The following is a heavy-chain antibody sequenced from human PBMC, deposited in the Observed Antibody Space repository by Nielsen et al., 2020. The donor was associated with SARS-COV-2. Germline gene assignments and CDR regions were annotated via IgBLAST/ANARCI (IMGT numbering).Heavy chain of an antibody. Sequence: SLKLSCAASGFMVSDSYMSWIRQTPGKGLECISYISSSGSYTNYADSVRGRFTISRDNGKNSLYLQMNSLRVEDTAVYYYASEGKNLPLDYWGQGTLVTVSS. J-gene: IGHJ4*02. CDR1: GFMVSDSY. CDR2: ISSSGSYT. V-gene: IGHV3-11*05. CDR3: ASEGKNLPLDY.